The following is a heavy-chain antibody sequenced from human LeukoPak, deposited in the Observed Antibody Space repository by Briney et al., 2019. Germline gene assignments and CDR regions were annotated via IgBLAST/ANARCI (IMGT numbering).Heavy chain of an antibody. CDR3: AIPDPYYYDSSGYYPFDY. V-gene: IGHV1-18*01. CDR2: ISAYNGNT. Sequence: GASVKVSCKPSGYTFTSYGISWVRQAPGQGLEWMGWISAYNGNTNYAQKLQGRVTMTTDTSTSTAYMELRSLRSDDTAVYYCAIPDPYYYDSSGYYPFDYWGQGTLVTVSS. D-gene: IGHD3-22*01. J-gene: IGHJ4*02. CDR1: GYTFTSYG.